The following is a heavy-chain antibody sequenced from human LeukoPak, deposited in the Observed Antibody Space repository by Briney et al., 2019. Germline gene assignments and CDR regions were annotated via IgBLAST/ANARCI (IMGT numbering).Heavy chain of an antibody. V-gene: IGHV3-49*04. D-gene: IGHD4-17*01. CDR2: IRSKAYGGTT. Sequence: PGGSLRLSCTASGFTFGDYAMSWVRQAPGKGLEWVGFIRSKAYGGTTEYAASVKGRFTISRDDSKSIAYLQMNSLKTEDTAAYYCTRDLGYGPGWFDPWGQGTLVTVSS. J-gene: IGHJ5*02. CDR3: TRDLGYGPGWFDP. CDR1: GFTFGDYA.